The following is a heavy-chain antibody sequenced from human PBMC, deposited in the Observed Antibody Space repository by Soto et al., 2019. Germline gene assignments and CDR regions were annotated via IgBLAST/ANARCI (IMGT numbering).Heavy chain of an antibody. CDR2: IIPILGIA. D-gene: IGHD3-9*01. J-gene: IGHJ5*02. CDR3: AREITISSFDP. CDR1: GGTFSSYT. V-gene: IGHV1-69*04. Sequence: ASVKVSCKASGGTFSSYTISWVRQAPGQGLEWMGRIIPILGIANYAQKFQGRVTITADKSTSTAYMELSSLRSEDTAVYYCAREITISSFDPWGQGTLVTVSS.